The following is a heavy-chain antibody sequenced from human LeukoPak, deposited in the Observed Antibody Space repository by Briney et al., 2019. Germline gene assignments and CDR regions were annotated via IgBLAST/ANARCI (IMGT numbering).Heavy chain of an antibody. Sequence: SETLSFTCTVSGGSISSSSYYWGWIRQPPGKGLEWIGSIYYSGSTYYNPSLKSRVTISVDTSKNQSSLKLSSVTAADTAVYYCARQLYCSGGSCYRLIWFDPWGQGTLVTVSS. CDR3: ARQLYCSGGSCYRLIWFDP. V-gene: IGHV4-39*01. CDR1: GGSISSSSYY. CDR2: IYYSGST. D-gene: IGHD2-15*01. J-gene: IGHJ5*02.